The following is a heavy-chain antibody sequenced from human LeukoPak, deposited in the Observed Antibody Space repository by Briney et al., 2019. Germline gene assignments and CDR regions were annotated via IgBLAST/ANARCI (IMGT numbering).Heavy chain of an antibody. J-gene: IGHJ5*02. CDR2: ISYDGSNK. CDR3: AKDLRSGGPIGWFDP. Sequence: GGSLRLSCAASGFTFSSYAMHWVRQAPGKGLEWVAVISYDGSNKYYADSVKGRFTISRDNSKNTLYLQMNSLRAEDTAVYYCAKDLRSGGPIGWFDPWGQGTLVTVSS. D-gene: IGHD4-23*01. V-gene: IGHV3-30-3*01. CDR1: GFTFSSYA.